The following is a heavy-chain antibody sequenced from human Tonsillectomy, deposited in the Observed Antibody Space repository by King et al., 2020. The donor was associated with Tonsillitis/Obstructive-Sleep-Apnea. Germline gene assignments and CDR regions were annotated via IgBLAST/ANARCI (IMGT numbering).Heavy chain of an antibody. J-gene: IGHJ4*02. Sequence: QLVQSGAEVKKTGESLKMSCKGSGYSFTSYWIGWVRQMPGKGLEWMGIIYPGDSDPRYSPSFQGQVTISADKSTNTAYLQWSSLKASDTAMYYCARQLLQYQPFDYWGPGTLVTVSS. CDR3: ARQLLQYQPFDY. V-gene: IGHV5-51*01. D-gene: IGHD2-2*01. CDR1: GYSFTSYW. CDR2: IYPGDSDP.